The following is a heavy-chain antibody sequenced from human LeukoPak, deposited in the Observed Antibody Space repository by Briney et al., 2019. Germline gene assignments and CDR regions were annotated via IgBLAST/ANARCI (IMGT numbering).Heavy chain of an antibody. D-gene: IGHD6-19*01. CDR3: ARDRAYSSGPFDY. J-gene: IGHJ4*02. CDR1: GFTFGDSY. Sequence: GGSLRLSGAASGFTFGDSYMSWFGQAPGKGLEGVSYISSSGSTIYYADSVKGRFTISRDNAKNSLYLQMNSLRAEDTAVYYCARDRAYSSGPFDYWGQGTLVTVSS. CDR2: ISSSGSTI. V-gene: IGHV3-11*01.